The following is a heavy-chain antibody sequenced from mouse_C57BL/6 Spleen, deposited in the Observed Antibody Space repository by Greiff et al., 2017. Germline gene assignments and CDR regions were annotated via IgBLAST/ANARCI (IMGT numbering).Heavy chain of an antibody. CDR1: GYSFTSYY. CDR2: IYPGSGNT. Sequence: QVQLQQSGPELVKPGASVKISCKASGYSFTSYYIHWVKQRPGQGLEWIGWIYPGSGNTKYNEKFKGKATLTADTSSSTAYMQLSSLTSEDSAVYYCARSPITTVVDYWGQGTTLTVSS. D-gene: IGHD1-1*01. CDR3: ARSPITTVVDY. V-gene: IGHV1-66*01. J-gene: IGHJ2*01.